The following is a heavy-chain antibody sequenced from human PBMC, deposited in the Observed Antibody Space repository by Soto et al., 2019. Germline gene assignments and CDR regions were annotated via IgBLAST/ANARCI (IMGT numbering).Heavy chain of an antibody. CDR2: INHSGST. CDR3: ARCVEAGYFDL. Sequence: QVQLQQWGAGLLKPSETLSLTCAVYGGSFSGYYWSWIRQPPGKGLEWIGEINHSGSTNYNPSLKSRVTISVDTSKNQFSLKLSSVTAADTAVYYCARCVEAGYFDLWGRGNLVTVSS. J-gene: IGHJ2*01. CDR1: GGSFSGYY. V-gene: IGHV4-34*01.